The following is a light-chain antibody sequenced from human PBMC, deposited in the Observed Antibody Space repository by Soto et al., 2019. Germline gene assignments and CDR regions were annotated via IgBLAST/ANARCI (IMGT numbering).Light chain of an antibody. CDR3: QSYDSSPSWV. V-gene: IGLV6-57*04. J-gene: IGLJ3*02. CDR2: EDN. CDR1: SGSIASNY. Sequence: NFMLTQPHSVSESPGKTVTISCTRSSGSIASNYVQWYQQRPGSAPTTVIYEDNQRPSGVPDRFSGSIDSSSNSASLTISGLKTEDEADYYCQSYDSSPSWVFGGGTKLTVL.